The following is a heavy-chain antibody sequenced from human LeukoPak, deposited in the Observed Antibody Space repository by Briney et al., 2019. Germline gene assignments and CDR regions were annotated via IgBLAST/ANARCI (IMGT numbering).Heavy chain of an antibody. CDR3: AKDQYSAEGASDY. V-gene: IGHV3-30*18. D-gene: IGHD5-12*01. J-gene: IGHJ4*02. Sequence: GGSLRLSCAASGFTVSSNYMSWVRQAPGKGLEWVAVILHDGSKQYYADSVKGRFTISRDNSKNMLYLQMNSLRVEDTAIYYCAKDQYSAEGASDYWGQGTLVTVSS. CDR2: ILHDGSKQ. CDR1: GFTVSSNY.